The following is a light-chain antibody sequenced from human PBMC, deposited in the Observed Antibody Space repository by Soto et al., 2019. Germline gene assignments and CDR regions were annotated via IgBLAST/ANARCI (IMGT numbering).Light chain of an antibody. CDR3: CSYAGSPYV. Sequence: QSVLTQDASVSGSPGQSITISFTGTSIDIGTYDLVSWYQQHPGKAPKLMIYEVSKRPSGVSNRFSGSKSGNTASLTISGLQSEDEADYYCCSYAGSPYVFGTGTKVTVL. CDR1: SIDIGTYDL. V-gene: IGLV2-23*02. CDR2: EVS. J-gene: IGLJ1*01.